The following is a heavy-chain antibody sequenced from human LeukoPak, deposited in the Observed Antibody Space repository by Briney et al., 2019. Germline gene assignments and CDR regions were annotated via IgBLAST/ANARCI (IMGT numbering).Heavy chain of an antibody. CDR2: ISWNSGSI. D-gene: IGHD3/OR15-3a*01. J-gene: IGHJ3*02. CDR1: GFTFDDYA. V-gene: IGHV3-9*01. CDR3: AKDWTLDGAFAFDI. Sequence: GRSLRLSCAASGFTFDDYAMHWVRQAPGKGLEWVSGISWNSGSIGYADSVKGRFTISRDNAKNSLYLQMNSLRAEDTALYYCAKDWTLDGAFAFDIWGQGTMVTVSS.